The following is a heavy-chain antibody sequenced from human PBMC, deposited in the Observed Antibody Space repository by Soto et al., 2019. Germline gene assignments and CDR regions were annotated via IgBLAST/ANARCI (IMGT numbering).Heavy chain of an antibody. CDR1: GYTFTSHY. CDR3: AKGGLLEWFQDPGFDY. Sequence: GASVKVSCKASGYTFTSHYMHWVRQAPGQGLEWMGIINPSGGSTSYAQKFQGRVTMTRDTSTSTVYMELSSLRSEDTAVYYCAKGGLLEWFQDPGFDYWGQGTLVTVSS. V-gene: IGHV1-46*03. CDR2: INPSGGST. J-gene: IGHJ4*02. D-gene: IGHD3-3*01.